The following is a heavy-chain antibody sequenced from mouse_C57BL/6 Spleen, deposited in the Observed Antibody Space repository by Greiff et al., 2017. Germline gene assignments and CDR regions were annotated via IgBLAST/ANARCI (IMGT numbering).Heavy chain of an antibody. CDR1: GYSFTGYY. CDR2: INPSTGGT. V-gene: IGHV1-42*01. J-gene: IGHJ1*03. Sequence: VQLQQPGPELVKPGASVKISCKASGYSFTGYYMNWVKQSPEKSLEWIGEINPSTGGTTYNQKFKAKATLTVDKYSSTAYIQLKSLTSEDYAVDYCAKGGSGSSGYFDVWGTGTTVTVSS. D-gene: IGHD1-1*01. CDR3: AKGGSGSSGYFDV.